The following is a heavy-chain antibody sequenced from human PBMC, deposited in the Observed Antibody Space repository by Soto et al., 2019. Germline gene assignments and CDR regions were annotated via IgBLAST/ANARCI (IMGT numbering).Heavy chain of an antibody. J-gene: IGHJ4*02. Sequence: GGSLRLSCAASGFTFSSYSMNWVRQAPGKGLEWVSSISSSSSYIYYADSVKCRFTISSDNAKNSLYLQMNSLRAEDTAVYYCARLPFPHYYDSSGRYIWGQGTLVTVSS. CDR3: ARLPFPHYYDSSGRYI. CDR2: ISSSSSYI. D-gene: IGHD3-22*01. CDR1: GFTFSSYS. V-gene: IGHV3-21*01.